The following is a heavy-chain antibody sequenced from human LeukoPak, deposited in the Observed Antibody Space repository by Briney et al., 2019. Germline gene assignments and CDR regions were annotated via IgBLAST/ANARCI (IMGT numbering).Heavy chain of an antibody. Sequence: GESLKISCKASGYRFTEFWIAWVRRTPGKGLEWMGIIYPGDSDVRYSPSFQGQVTISADKSTKTAHLQWNNLKASDTGIYYCARSDVGDSYAVFHHWGQGTQVTV. CDR3: ARSDVGDSYAVFHH. CDR2: IYPGDSDV. D-gene: IGHD3-16*01. CDR1: GYRFTEFW. J-gene: IGHJ4*02. V-gene: IGHV5-51*01.